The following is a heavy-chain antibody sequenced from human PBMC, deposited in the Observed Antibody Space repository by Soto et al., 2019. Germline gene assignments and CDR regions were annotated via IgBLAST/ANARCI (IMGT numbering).Heavy chain of an antibody. Sequence: SETLSLTCTVSGGSISSSSYYWGWIRQPPGKGLEWIGCIYYSGSTYYNPSLKSRVTISVDTSKNQFSLKLSSVTAADTAVYYCARERLGDAFDIWGQGTMVTVSS. CDR1: GGSISSSSYY. CDR3: ARERLGDAFDI. V-gene: IGHV4-39*02. J-gene: IGHJ3*02. CDR2: IYYSGST. D-gene: IGHD3-22*01.